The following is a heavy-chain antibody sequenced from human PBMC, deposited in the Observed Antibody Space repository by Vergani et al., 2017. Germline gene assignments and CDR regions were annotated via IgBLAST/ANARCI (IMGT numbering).Heavy chain of an antibody. J-gene: IGHJ4*02. Sequence: EVQLVESGGGLVKRGGSLRLSCAASGFTFSSYSMNWVRQAPGKGLEWVSSISSSSSYIHYSDSLKGRFTISRDNAKSSLYLQMNSLRAEDTAVYYCAKDWSPTVVTRSYWGQGTLVTVSS. CDR1: GFTFSSYS. CDR2: ISSSSSYI. D-gene: IGHD4-23*01. CDR3: AKDWSPTVVTRSY. V-gene: IGHV3-21*04.